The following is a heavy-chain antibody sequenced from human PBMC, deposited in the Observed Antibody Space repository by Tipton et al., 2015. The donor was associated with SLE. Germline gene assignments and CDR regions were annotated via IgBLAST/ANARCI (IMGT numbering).Heavy chain of an antibody. CDR2: ISYSGST. J-gene: IGHJ5*02. CDR1: GGSISSGGYY. V-gene: IGHV4-31*03. Sequence: TLSLTCTVSGGSISSGGYYWSWIRQSPGKGLEWIGYISYSGSTNYNSSLKSRLTISVDTSKNQFSLKLSSVTAADTAVYYCARVIENWFDLWGQGTLVTVSS. CDR3: ARVIENWFDL.